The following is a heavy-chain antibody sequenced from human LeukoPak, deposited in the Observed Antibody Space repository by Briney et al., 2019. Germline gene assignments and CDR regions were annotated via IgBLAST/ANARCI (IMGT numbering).Heavy chain of an antibody. CDR1: GYTFTGYY. Sequence: GASVKVSCKASGYTFTGYYMHWVRQAPGQGLEWMGWINPNSGGTNYAQKFQGRVTMTRDTSISTAYMELSRLRSDDTAVYYCARDAVDYYDLPNWFDPWGQGTLVTVSS. D-gene: IGHD3-22*01. J-gene: IGHJ5*02. V-gene: IGHV1-2*02. CDR3: ARDAVDYYDLPNWFDP. CDR2: INPNSGGT.